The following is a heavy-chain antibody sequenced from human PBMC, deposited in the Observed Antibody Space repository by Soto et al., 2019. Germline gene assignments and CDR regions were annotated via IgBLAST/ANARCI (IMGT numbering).Heavy chain of an antibody. CDR3: ATSYDSGFDP. V-gene: IGHV1-18*04. CDR1: GYPFSKYG. CDR2: IKPDNGDT. D-gene: IGHD5-12*01. Sequence: QLQLVQSGAKVERPGASVRVSCKAYGYPFSKYGISWIRQAPGQGLEWMGWIKPDNGDTNYAQKFQGRVTMTTDTSSNTAYMELRSLRSDDTAVYYCATSYDSGFDPWGQGTLVSVSS. J-gene: IGHJ5*02.